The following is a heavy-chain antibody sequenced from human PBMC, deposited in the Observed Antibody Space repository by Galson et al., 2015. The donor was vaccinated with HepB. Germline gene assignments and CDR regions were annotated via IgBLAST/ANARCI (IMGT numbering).Heavy chain of an antibody. Sequence: SLRLSCAASGFAFDDYAMHWVRQAPGKGLEWVSGISWNSGSIGYADSVKGRFTISRDNAKNSLYLQMNSLRAEDTALYYCAKGGGYEPLRAFDIWGHGTMVTVSS. CDR2: ISWNSGSI. CDR3: AKGGGYEPLRAFDI. J-gene: IGHJ3*02. CDR1: GFAFDDYA. D-gene: IGHD5-12*01. V-gene: IGHV3-9*01.